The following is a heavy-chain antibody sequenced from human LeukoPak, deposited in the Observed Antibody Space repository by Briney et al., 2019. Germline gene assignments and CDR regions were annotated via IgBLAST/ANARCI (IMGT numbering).Heavy chain of an antibody. V-gene: IGHV3-7*01. CDR2: INQDGTEK. J-gene: IGHJ6*03. CDR3: ARRSYHGVISVYYYYYMDV. D-gene: IGHD3-10*01. CDR1: GFSFSTNW. Sequence: GGSLTLSCVAPGFSFSTNWMSWVRQAPGKGLEWVANINQDGTEKYYVDSVKGRFTTSRDNAKNTVFLQMNRLRVEDTAVYYCARRSYHGVISVYYYYYMDVWGKGTPVTVSS.